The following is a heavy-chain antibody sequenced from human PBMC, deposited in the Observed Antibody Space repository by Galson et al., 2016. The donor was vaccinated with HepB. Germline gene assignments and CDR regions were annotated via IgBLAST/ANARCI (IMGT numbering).Heavy chain of an antibody. D-gene: IGHD4/OR15-4a*01. J-gene: IGHJ4*02. V-gene: IGHV3-33*01. CDR3: ASDYFDYDATGLPDY. CDR2: IWYDGSKR. Sequence: SLRLSCAVSGFNFESYGMHWVRQAPGKGLEWVAVIWYDGSKRFYADFVKGRFIISRDNSKNTLYLQVNSLRVGDTAVYYCASDYFDYDATGLPDYWGQGTLVTVSS. CDR1: GFNFESYG.